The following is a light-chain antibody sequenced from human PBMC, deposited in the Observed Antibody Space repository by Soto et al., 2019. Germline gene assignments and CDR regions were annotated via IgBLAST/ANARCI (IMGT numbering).Light chain of an antibody. CDR1: SSNIGNNV. Sequence: QSVLTQPPSVSAAPGQKVTISCSGSSSNIGNNVVSWYQQLPGTAPKLLIYDSNKRPSGIPDRFSGSKSGTSATLGITGLQTGDEADYYCGTWDSSLSAWVFGGGTQLTVL. CDR3: GTWDSSLSAWV. CDR2: DSN. V-gene: IGLV1-51*01. J-gene: IGLJ3*02.